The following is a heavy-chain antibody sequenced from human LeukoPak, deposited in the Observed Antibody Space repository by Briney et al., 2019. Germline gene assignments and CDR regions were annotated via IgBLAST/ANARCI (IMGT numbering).Heavy chain of an antibody. D-gene: IGHD1-26*01. CDR2: IASDGST. CDR3: IGSGGWPGY. CDR1: GFTFSSYW. Sequence: GGSLRLSCAASGFTFSSYWMHWVRQAPGKGLVWVSRIASDGSTVYADSVKGRFTISRDNAKDTVYLQMNSLRVEDTAVYYCIGSGGWPGYWGQGTLITVSS. V-gene: IGHV3-74*01. J-gene: IGHJ4*02.